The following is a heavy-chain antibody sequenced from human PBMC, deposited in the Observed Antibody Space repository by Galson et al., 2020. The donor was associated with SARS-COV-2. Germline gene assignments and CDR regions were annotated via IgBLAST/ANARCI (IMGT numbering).Heavy chain of an antibody. V-gene: IGHV1-18*01. Sequence: ASVKVSCKASGYTFTDYGISWVRLAPGQGLEWMGWISGYNGNTKYAQAYQGRVTLTRDTSTTTAHMELRSLRSDDTAVYYCARGPNSGWFGGYYWGQGTLVTVSS. D-gene: IGHD3-10*01. J-gene: IGHJ4*02. CDR2: ISGYNGNT. CDR3: ARGPNSGWFGGYY. CDR1: GYTFTDYG.